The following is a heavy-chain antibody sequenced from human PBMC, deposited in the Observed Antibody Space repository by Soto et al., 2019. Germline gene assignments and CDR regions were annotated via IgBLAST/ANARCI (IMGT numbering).Heavy chain of an antibody. J-gene: IGHJ5*02. Sequence: SETLSLTCAVSGGPISSGGYSWSWIRQPPGKGLEWIGYIYHSGSTYYNPSLKSRVTISVDRSKNQFSLKLSSVTAADTAVYYCARLGGYYQSLDPWGPGTLVT. CDR3: ARLGGYYQSLDP. CDR2: IYHSGST. V-gene: IGHV4-30-2*01. D-gene: IGHD3-22*01. CDR1: GGPISSGGYS.